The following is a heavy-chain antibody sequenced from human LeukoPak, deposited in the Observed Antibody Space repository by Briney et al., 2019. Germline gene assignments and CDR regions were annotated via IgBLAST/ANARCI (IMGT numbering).Heavy chain of an antibody. CDR3: ARDLGYCTNGVCHTRFDY. Sequence: SETLSLTCTVSGGSISPYYWSWIRQPPGKGLEWIGYIHYSGSTNYNPSLKSRVSMSVDTSKNQFSLKLNSVTAADTAVYYCARDLGYCTNGVCHTRFDYWGQGTLVAVSS. CDR2: IHYSGST. J-gene: IGHJ4*02. CDR1: GGSISPYY. V-gene: IGHV4-59*01. D-gene: IGHD2-8*01.